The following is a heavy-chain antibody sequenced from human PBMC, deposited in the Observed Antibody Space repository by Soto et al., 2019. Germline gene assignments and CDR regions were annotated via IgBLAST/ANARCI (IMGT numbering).Heavy chain of an antibody. D-gene: IGHD5-18*01. Sequence: PGGSLRLSCAASGFTFSSYSMNWVRQAPEKEQEWVSFISSSSSTIYYADSVKVRFTISRDNAKNSLYLQMNSLRDEDLAVYYCARDAGYSYGPFDYWGQGTLVTVSS. CDR2: ISSSSSTI. V-gene: IGHV3-48*02. CDR1: GFTFSSYS. CDR3: ARDAGYSYGPFDY. J-gene: IGHJ4*02.